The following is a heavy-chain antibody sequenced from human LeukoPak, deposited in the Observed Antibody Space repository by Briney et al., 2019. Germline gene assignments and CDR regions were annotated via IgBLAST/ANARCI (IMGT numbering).Heavy chain of an antibody. D-gene: IGHD6-19*01. CDR1: GYTFTSYA. CDR2: INAGNGNT. Sequence: GASVKASCKASGYTFTSYAMHWVRQAPGQRLEWMGWINAGNGNTKYSQKFQGRVTITRDTSASTACMELSSLRSEDTAVYYCAREATRYSSGWFFSWGQGTLVTVSS. V-gene: IGHV1-3*01. J-gene: IGHJ5*02. CDR3: AREATRYSSGWFFS.